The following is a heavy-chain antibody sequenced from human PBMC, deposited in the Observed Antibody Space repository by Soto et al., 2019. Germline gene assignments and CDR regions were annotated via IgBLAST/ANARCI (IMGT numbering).Heavy chain of an antibody. V-gene: IGHV4-30-2*01. CDR1: GGSISSGDYS. CDR3: AREGDSSGLTAFDI. D-gene: IGHD3-22*01. Sequence: PSETLSLTCAVSGGSISSGDYSWSWIRQPPGEGLEWIGYIYHSGSTYYNPSLKSRVTISVDRSKNQFSLKLSSVTAADTAVYYCAREGDSSGLTAFDIWGQGTMLTVSS. CDR2: IYHSGST. J-gene: IGHJ3*02.